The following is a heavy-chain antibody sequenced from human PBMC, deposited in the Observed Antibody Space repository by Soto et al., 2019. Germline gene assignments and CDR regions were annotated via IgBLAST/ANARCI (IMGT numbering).Heavy chain of an antibody. D-gene: IGHD3-22*01. V-gene: IGHV3-21*01. J-gene: IGHJ6*02. CDR3: ARESSGYYSYYYYGMDV. CDR2: ISSSSSYI. Sequence: KPGGSLRLSCAASGFTFSSYSMNWVRQAPGKGLEWVSSISSSSSYIYYADSVKGRFTISRDNAKNSLYLQMNSLRAEDTAVYYCARESSGYYSYYYYGMDVWGQGTTVTVSS. CDR1: GFTFSSYS.